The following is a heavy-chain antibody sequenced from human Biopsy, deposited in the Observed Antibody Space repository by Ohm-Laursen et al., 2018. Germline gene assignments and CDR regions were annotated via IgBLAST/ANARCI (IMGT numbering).Heavy chain of an antibody. CDR2: IYDRGGTV. CDR1: GDSVSSGSFY. Sequence: GTLSLTCTVSGDSVSSGSFYWTWIRQPPGQGLEYIGYIYDRGGTVNYNPSLESRVTMSVDMPKNQFSLKLSSVTAADTAIYYCARGMRSSGWPYFDSWGQGTLVTVSS. V-gene: IGHV4-61*01. D-gene: IGHD6-19*01. J-gene: IGHJ4*02. CDR3: ARGMRSSGWPYFDS.